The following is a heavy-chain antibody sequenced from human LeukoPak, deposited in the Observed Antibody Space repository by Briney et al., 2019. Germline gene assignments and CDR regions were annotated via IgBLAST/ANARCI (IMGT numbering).Heavy chain of an antibody. J-gene: IGHJ3*02. CDR1: GFTFSSYV. CDR2: ISYDGSNK. CDR3: ARERVRTQHAFDI. Sequence: PGGSLRLSFAASGFTFSSYVLHGVRQAPGKGLEWVAVISYDGSNKYYADSVKGRFTISRDNSKNTLYLQMNSLRAEDTAVYYCARERVRTQHAFDIWGQGTMVTVSS. V-gene: IGHV3-30*04. D-gene: IGHD1-14*01.